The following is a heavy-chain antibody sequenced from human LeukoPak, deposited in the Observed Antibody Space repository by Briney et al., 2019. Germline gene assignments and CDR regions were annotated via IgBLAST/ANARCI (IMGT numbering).Heavy chain of an antibody. CDR3: ARHGEQLVFRYFDY. Sequence: SQTLSLTCAVSGVSISSGSYYWSWIRQPAGKGLEWIGRIYTSGSTNYNPSLKSRVTISVDTSKNQFSLKLSSVTAADTAVYYCARHGEQLVFRYFDYWGQGTLVTVSS. D-gene: IGHD6-13*01. CDR2: IYTSGST. V-gene: IGHV4-61*02. CDR1: GVSISSGSYY. J-gene: IGHJ4*02.